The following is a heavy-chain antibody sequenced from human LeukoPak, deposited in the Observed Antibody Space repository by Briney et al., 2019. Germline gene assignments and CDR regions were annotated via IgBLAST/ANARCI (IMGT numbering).Heavy chain of an antibody. CDR1: GYTFTDYF. D-gene: IGHD5-12*01. CDR2: INPNNGDT. V-gene: IGHV1-2*02. J-gene: IGHJ4*02. Sequence: ASVKVSCKASGYTFTDYFMYWVRQAPGQGLEWMAWINPNNGDTKYEQKFQGRVTMTRDTSISTAYMELSRLRSDDTAVYYCARGLPIHGDPFYYFDYWGQGTLVTVSS. CDR3: ARGLPIHGDPFYYFDY.